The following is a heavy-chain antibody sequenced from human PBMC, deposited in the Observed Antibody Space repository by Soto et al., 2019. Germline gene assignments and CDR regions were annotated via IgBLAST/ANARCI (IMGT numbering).Heavy chain of an antibody. Sequence: PAETLSLTCAASGVSISSYYWSWIRQAAGKGLDWNGLIYFRENTKYNPTLKSRVTMSVDTSKNQISRNLSSMTAVDTAVYYCARGSRVSGYNYSGMDVWGQGTTVTVSS. CDR1: GVSISSYY. CDR2: IYFRENT. V-gene: IGHV4-4*07. D-gene: IGHD1-26*01. CDR3: ARGSRVSGYNYSGMDV. J-gene: IGHJ6*02.